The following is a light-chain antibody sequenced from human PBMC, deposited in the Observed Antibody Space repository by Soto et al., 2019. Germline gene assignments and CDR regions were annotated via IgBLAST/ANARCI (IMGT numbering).Light chain of an antibody. CDR3: SSYTSSSTL. Sequence: QSALAQPASVSGSPGQSITISCTGTSSDVGGYNYVSWYQQHPGKAPKLMIYDVSNRPSGVSNRFSGSKSGNTASLTISGLQAEDEADYYCSSYTSSSTLFGTGTNVTVL. CDR2: DVS. V-gene: IGLV2-14*01. CDR1: SSDVGGYNY. J-gene: IGLJ1*01.